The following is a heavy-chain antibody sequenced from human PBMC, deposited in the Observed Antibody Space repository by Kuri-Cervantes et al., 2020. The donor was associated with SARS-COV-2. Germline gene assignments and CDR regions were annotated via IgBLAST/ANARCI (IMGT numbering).Heavy chain of an antibody. CDR1: GYTFTGYY. D-gene: IGHD1-14*01. J-gene: IGHJ4*02. V-gene: IGHV1-2*04. CDR2: INPNSGGT. Sequence: ASAKVSCKASGYTFTGYYMHWVRQAPGRGLEWMGWINPNSGGTNYAQKFQGWVTMTRDTSISTVYMELSRLRSDDTAVYYCAREWGGMTGTTGGYWGQGTLVTVSS. CDR3: AREWGGMTGTTGGY.